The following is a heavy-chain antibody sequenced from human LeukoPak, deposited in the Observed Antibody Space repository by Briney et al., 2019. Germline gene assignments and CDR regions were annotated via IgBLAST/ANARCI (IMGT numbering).Heavy chain of an antibody. Sequence: GASVKVSCKASGYTFSNFGMSWVRQAPGQGLEWMEWISAYNGDTNYAQKLQGRVTMTTDTSTGTAYMELRSLTSDDTAVYYCARSGDGNWFDPWGQGTLVTVSS. CDR1: GYTFSNFG. V-gene: IGHV1-18*01. J-gene: IGHJ5*02. D-gene: IGHD1-26*01. CDR3: ARSGDGNWFDP. CDR2: ISAYNGDT.